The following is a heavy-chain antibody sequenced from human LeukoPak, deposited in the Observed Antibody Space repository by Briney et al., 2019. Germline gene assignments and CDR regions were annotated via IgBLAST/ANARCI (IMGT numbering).Heavy chain of an antibody. V-gene: IGHV3-33*08. CDR3: AREDGDYGFDY. J-gene: IGHJ4*02. CDR1: GFPFRNYA. D-gene: IGHD4-17*01. CDR2: IWYDGSNK. Sequence: GSLRLSCAASGFPFRNYALDWVRQAPGEGLEWVAVIWYDGSNKYYADSVKGRFTISRDNSKNTLYLQMNSLRAEGTAVYYCAREDGDYGFDYWGQGTLVTVSS.